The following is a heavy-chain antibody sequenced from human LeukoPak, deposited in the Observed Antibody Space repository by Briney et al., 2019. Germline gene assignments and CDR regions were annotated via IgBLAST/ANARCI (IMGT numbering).Heavy chain of an antibody. V-gene: IGHV4-59*01. D-gene: IGHD3-22*01. CDR2: IYYSGST. Sequence: SETLSLTCTVSGGSISSYYWSWIRQPPGKGLEWIGYIYYSGSTNYNPSLKSRVTISVDTSKNQFSLKLSSVTAADTAVYYCARGVSSGYYLKYYFDYWGQGTLVTVSS. CDR1: GGSISSYY. CDR3: ARGVSSGYYLKYYFDY. J-gene: IGHJ4*02.